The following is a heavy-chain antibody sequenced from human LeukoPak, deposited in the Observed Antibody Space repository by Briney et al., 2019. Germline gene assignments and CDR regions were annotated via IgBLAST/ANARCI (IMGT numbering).Heavy chain of an antibody. Sequence: GGSLRLSCAASGFTFSSSAMSWVRQAPGKGLEWVSAITGGGGSTYYADSVKGRFTISRDNSKNTLYLQMNSLRADDTAVYYCAKDARPSYWGQGTLVTASS. CDR1: GFTFSSSA. V-gene: IGHV3-23*01. J-gene: IGHJ4*02. CDR2: ITGGGGST. CDR3: AKDARPSY.